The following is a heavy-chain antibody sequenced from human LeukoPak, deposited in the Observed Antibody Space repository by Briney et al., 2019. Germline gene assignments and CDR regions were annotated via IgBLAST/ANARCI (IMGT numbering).Heavy chain of an antibody. CDR1: GFTVNTNY. Sequence: GVSLRLSCAASGFTVNTNYMNWVRLAPGKGLEWVSVIDSGGRTYYADSVKGRFTISRDNSKNTLHLQMNSLRAEDTAIYYCARELFVNWELQGFTYWGQGTLVTVSS. J-gene: IGHJ4*02. CDR3: ARELFVNWELQGFTY. CDR2: IDSGGRT. V-gene: IGHV3-53*01. D-gene: IGHD1-7*01.